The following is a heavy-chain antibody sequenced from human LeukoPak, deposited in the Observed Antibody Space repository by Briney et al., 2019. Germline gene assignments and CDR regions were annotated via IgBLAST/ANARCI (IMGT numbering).Heavy chain of an antibody. CDR3: AKDRRFGSGWKLFDS. CDR1: GFTFSSFG. J-gene: IGHJ4*02. Sequence: GGSLRLSCAASGFTFSSFGMHWVRQAPGKGLEWVTFIRYDGSGKYYADSVKGRFAISRDNSKNTLYLQMNSLRAEDTALYYCAKDRRFGSGWKLFDSWGQGTLVTVSS. CDR2: IRYDGSGK. V-gene: IGHV3-30*02. D-gene: IGHD6-19*01.